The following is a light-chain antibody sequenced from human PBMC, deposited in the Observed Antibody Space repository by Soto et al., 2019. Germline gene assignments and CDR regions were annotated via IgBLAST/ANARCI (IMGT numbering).Light chain of an antibody. CDR2: RAS. J-gene: IGKJ2*01. CDR1: QDISNY. V-gene: IGKV1-33*01. CDR3: QQYDDLSSYT. Sequence: DIQMTQSPSSLSASVGDRVTITCQASQDISNYLNWYQQKPGKAPKLLIFRASNLETGAPSRFSGGGSGTDFTFTISSLQPEDIATYYCQQYDDLSSYTFGPGTKLEIK.